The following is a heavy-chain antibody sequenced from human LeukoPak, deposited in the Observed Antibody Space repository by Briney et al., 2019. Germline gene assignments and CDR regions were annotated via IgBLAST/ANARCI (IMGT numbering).Heavy chain of an antibody. V-gene: IGHV3-23*01. D-gene: IGHD6-19*01. CDR3: AKAPIPYSSGWYGDY. CDR2: ISDGGGRT. Sequence: PGGSLRLSCGASGFTFRTYAMSWVRQAPGKGLEWVSGISDGGGRTFYAESVKGRFTVSRDNSKNTLYLRMNSLRAEDTAVYYCAKAPIPYSSGWYGDYWGQGTLVTVSS. CDR1: GFTFRTYA. J-gene: IGHJ4*02.